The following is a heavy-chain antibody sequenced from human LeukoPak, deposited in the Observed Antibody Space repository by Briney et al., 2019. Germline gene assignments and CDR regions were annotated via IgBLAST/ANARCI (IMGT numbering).Heavy chain of an antibody. V-gene: IGHV1-2*02. CDR1: GYTFTGYY. Sequence: ASVKVSCKASGYTFTGYYMHWVRQAPGQGLEWMGWINPNSGGTNYAQKFQGRVTMTRDTSISTAYMELRSLRSDDTAVYYCARERGAVAGILGAFDIWGQGTMVTVSS. CDR2: INPNSGGT. J-gene: IGHJ3*02. CDR3: ARERGAVAGILGAFDI. D-gene: IGHD6-19*01.